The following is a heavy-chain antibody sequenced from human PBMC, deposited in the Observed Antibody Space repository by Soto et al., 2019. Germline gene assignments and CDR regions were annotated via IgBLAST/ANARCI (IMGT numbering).Heavy chain of an antibody. CDR2: VIPIFGTA. V-gene: IGHV1-69*06. D-gene: IGHD3-22*01. Sequence: GASVKVSCKASGGTFSSYAISWVRQAPGQGLEWMGGVIPIFGTANYAQKFQGRVTITADKSTSTVYMELSSLRSEDTAVYYCATQTRITMIVVGRVGYYFDYWGQGTLVTVSS. CDR3: ATQTRITMIVVGRVGYYFDY. CDR1: GGTFSSYA. J-gene: IGHJ4*02.